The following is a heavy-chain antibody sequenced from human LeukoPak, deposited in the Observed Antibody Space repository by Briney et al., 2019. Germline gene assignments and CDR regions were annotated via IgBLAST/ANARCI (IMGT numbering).Heavy chain of an antibody. J-gene: IGHJ4*02. Sequence: GGSLRLSCAASGFTFSSYAMSWVRQAPGKGLEWVSAISGSGGSTYYADSVKGRFTISRDTSKNTLYLQMNSLRAEDTAVYYCAKDHVEEWELLFYFDYWGQGTLVTVSS. CDR1: GFTFSSYA. CDR3: AKDHVEEWELLFYFDY. CDR2: ISGSGGST. V-gene: IGHV3-23*01. D-gene: IGHD1-26*01.